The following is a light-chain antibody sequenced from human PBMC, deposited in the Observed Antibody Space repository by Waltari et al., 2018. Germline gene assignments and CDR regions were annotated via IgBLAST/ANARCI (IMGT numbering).Light chain of an antibody. CDR3: SSYTTSSAPGV. CDR1: DSDVGAYDF. J-gene: IGLJ1*01. CDR2: EVS. Sequence: QSALTQPASVSGSPGQSITISRSGPDSDVGAYDFVSWYQQHPGKAPHLIIYEVSNRPSGISNRFSASKSGNTASLTISGLQAEDEADYYCSSYTTSSAPGVFGTGTRVTVL. V-gene: IGLV2-14*01.